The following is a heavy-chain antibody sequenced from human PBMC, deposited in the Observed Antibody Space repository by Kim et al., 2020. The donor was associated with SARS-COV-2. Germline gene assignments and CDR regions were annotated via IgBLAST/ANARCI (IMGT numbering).Heavy chain of an antibody. Sequence: GGSLRLSCTASGFTFRSYAMSWVRQAPGKGLEWVSVIYSGGSSTYYADSVKGRFTISRDNSKNTLYLQMNSLRAEDTAVYYCPRLATNLHWGQGTLVTVS. J-gene: IGHJ1*01. CDR1: GFTFRSYA. V-gene: IGHV3-23*03. D-gene: IGHD1-26*01. CDR3: PRLATNLH. CDR2: IYSGGSST.